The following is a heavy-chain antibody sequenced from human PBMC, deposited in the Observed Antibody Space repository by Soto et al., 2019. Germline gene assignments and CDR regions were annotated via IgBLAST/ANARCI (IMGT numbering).Heavy chain of an antibody. CDR2: IYATGTT. D-gene: IGHD1-20*01. CDR1: GASISGFY. V-gene: IGHV4-4*07. Sequence: SETLSLTCTVSGASISGFYWSWIRKSAGKGLEWIGRIYATGTTDYNPSLKSRVMMSVDTSKKQFSLKLRSVTAADTALYYCTTHPNYNWNDAGWFDPWGQGTQVTVSS. CDR3: TTHPNYNWNDAGWFDP. J-gene: IGHJ5*02.